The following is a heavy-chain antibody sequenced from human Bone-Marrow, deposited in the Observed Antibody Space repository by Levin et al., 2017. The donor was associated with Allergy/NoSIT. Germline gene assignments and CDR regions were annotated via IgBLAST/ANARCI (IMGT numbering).Heavy chain of an antibody. CDR3: ARHYGSGTYPLDY. CDR1: GGSISNYY. Sequence: TSETLSLTCTVSGGSISNYYWSWIRQPPGKGLEWIAYIYYTGSTNYNPSLKSRLTISVDTSNNQFSLKLTSVTAADTAVYYCARHYGSGTYPLDYWGQGTLVTVSS. V-gene: IGHV4-59*01. J-gene: IGHJ4*02. D-gene: IGHD3-10*01. CDR2: IYYTGST.